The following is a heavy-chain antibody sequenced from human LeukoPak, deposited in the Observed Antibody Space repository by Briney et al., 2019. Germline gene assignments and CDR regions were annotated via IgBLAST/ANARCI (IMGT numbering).Heavy chain of an antibody. D-gene: IGHD3-10*01. CDR2: ISYDGSNK. Sequence: GGSLRLSCAPSGFTLSSYAMHWVRQAPGKGLEWVAVISYDGSNKYYTDSVKGRFTISRDNSKNTLYLQMNSLRAEDTAVYYCARGAFGEFQVYYFDYWGQGTLVTVSS. CDR1: GFTLSSYA. V-gene: IGHV3-30*04. J-gene: IGHJ4*02. CDR3: ARGAFGEFQVYYFDY.